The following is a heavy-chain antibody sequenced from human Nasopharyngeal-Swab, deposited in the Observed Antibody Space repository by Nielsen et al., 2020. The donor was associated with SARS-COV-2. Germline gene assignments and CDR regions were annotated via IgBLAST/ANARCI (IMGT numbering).Heavy chain of an antibody. V-gene: IGHV5-10-1*01. CDR2: IAPSDSTT. J-gene: IGHJ4*02. CDR3: ARHSDVMGSVY. Sequence: GTLKISCKGSGYTFTSYWINWVRQMPGRGLEWMGRIAPSDSTTAYNPSFQGHVTISVDKSISTAFLLWNSLKASDSAMYYCARHSDVMGSVYWGQGTPVTVTS. D-gene: IGHD3-16*01. CDR1: GYTFTSYW.